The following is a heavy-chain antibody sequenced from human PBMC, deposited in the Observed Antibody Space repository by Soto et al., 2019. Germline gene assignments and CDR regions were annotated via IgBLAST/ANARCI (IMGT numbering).Heavy chain of an antibody. CDR1: GGSFSGYY. V-gene: IGHV4-34*01. D-gene: IGHD1-20*01. CDR3: ASNNAFNFDY. Sequence: SETLSLTCAVYGGSFSGYYWSWIRQPPGKGLEWIGEINHSGSTNYNPSLKSRVTISVDTSKNQFSLKLSSVTAADTAVYYCASNNAFNFDYWGQGVLVTVSS. J-gene: IGHJ4*02. CDR2: INHSGST.